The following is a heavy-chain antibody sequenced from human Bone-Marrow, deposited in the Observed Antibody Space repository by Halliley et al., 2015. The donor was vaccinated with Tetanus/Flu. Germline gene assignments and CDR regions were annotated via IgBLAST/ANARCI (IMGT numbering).Heavy chain of an antibody. V-gene: IGHV1-69*13. Sequence: VQLVQSGAEVKKPGASVKVSCKASGGAFSSYAISWVRQASGQGLEYMGGIIPFFGTVNYAQKYQGRVTITADKSTSTACMELSSLRSDDTAVYYCARSLSLRGWFDPWGQGTLVSVSS. CDR3: ARSLSLRGWFDP. CDR2: IIPFFGTV. J-gene: IGHJ5*02. CDR1: GGAFSSYA.